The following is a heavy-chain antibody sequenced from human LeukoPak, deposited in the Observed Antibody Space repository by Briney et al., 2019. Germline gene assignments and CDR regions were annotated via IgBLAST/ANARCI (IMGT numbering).Heavy chain of an antibody. CDR2: TIPIFGTA. J-gene: IGHJ4*02. CDR1: GGTFSSYA. D-gene: IGHD2-2*01. Sequence: SVKVSCKASGGTFSSYAISWVRQAPGQGLEWMGGTIPIFGTANYAQKFQGRVTITADESTSTAYMELSSLRSEDTAVYYCARGGYCSSTSCPSSFDYWGQGTLVTVSS. CDR3: ARGGYCSSTSCPSSFDY. V-gene: IGHV1-69*13.